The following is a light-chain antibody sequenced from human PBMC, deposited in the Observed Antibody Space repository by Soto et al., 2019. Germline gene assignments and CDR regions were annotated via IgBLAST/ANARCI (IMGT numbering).Light chain of an antibody. Sequence: DIQMPQPPSPLSASVVDRVTITCGASESIRTWLAWYQQKPGKAPNLLIYKASSLESGVPSRFSGSGSGTEFTLTISSLQPDDFATYYCQQYNIYSWTFGQGTKVDIK. CDR3: QQYNIYSWT. J-gene: IGKJ1*01. V-gene: IGKV1-5*03. CDR2: KAS. CDR1: ESIRTW.